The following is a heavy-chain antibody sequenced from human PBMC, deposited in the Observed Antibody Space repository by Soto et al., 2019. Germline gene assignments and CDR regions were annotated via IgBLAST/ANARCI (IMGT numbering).Heavy chain of an antibody. CDR2: IWYDGSNK. J-gene: IGHJ6*02. D-gene: IGHD6-13*01. Sequence: GGSLRLSCAASGFTFSSYGMHWVRQAPGKGLEWVAVIWYDGSNKYYADSVKGRFTISRDNSKNTLYLQMNSLRAEDTAVYYCARDSSSSWSPIYYYYGMDVWGQGTTVTVSS. CDR3: ARDSSSSWSPIYYYYGMDV. V-gene: IGHV3-33*01. CDR1: GFTFSSYG.